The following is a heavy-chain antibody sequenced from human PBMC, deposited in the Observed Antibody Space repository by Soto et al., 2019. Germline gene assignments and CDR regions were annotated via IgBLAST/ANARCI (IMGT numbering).Heavy chain of an antibody. CDR1: GGSVSSGAYY. V-gene: IGHV4-31*03. CDR2: IYYSGTT. J-gene: IGHJ3*02. CDR3: ARARLRAVYAFDI. Sequence: QVQLQESDAGLVKASQTLSLTCTVSGGSVSSGAYYWTRLPQRPGQGLEWIGNIYYSGTTYYSPSLKVRLSISLDTSKNQFSLRLSSVTAADTAMYYCARARLRAVYAFDIWGQGTMVTVSS. D-gene: IGHD5-12*01.